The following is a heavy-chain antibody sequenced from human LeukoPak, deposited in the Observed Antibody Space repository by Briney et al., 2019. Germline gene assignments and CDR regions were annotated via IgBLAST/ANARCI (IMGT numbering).Heavy chain of an antibody. CDR3: ARGGTHRWFGEFRNYFDY. D-gene: IGHD3-10*01. CDR2: INHSGST. V-gene: IGHV4-34*01. CDR1: GGSFSGYY. J-gene: IGHJ4*02. Sequence: SETLSLTCAVYGGSFSGYYWSWIRQPPGKGLEWIGEINHSGSTNYNPSLTSRVTISVDTSKNQFSLKLSSVTAADTAVYYCARGGTHRWFGEFRNYFDYWGPGTLVTVSS.